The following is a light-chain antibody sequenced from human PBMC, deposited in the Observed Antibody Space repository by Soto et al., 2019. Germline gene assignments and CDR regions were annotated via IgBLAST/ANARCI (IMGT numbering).Light chain of an antibody. J-gene: IGKJ5*01. CDR1: QSVGSN. CDR3: QQYKRWPAIT. V-gene: IGKV3D-15*01. CDR2: GVS. Sequence: EIVMTQSPATLSVSPGERATLSYRASQSVGSNLAWYQQKPGQAPRLLIYGVSTRATGIPARFSGSGSGTEFALTISSLQSEDFAVYYCQQYKRWPAITFGQGTRLEIK.